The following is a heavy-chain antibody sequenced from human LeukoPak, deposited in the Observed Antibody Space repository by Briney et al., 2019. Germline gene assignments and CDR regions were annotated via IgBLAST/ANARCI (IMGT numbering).Heavy chain of an antibody. Sequence: ASVKVSRKASGYTFTSYYMHWVRQAPGQGLEWMGIINPSGGSTSYAQKFQGRVTMTRDMSTSTVYMELSSLRSEDTAVYYCARGGTSSARHHDAFDIWGQGTMVTVSS. CDR1: GYTFTSYY. CDR3: ARGGTSSARHHDAFDI. V-gene: IGHV1-46*01. CDR2: INPSGGST. J-gene: IGHJ3*02. D-gene: IGHD6-6*01.